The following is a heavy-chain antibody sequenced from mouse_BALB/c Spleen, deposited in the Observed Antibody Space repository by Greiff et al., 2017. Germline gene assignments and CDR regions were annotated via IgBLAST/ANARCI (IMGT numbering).Heavy chain of an antibody. J-gene: IGHJ3*01. CDR2: ISNGGGST. CDR3: ARPGSSYSAWFAY. CDR1: GFTFSSYT. V-gene: IGHV5-12-2*01. D-gene: IGHD1-1*01. Sequence: VQLKESGGGLVQPGGSLKLSCAASGFTFSSYTMSWVRQTPEKRLEWVAYISNGGGSTYYPDTVKGRFTISRDNAKNTLYLQMSSLKSEDTAMYYCARPGSSYSAWFAYWGQGTLVTVSA.